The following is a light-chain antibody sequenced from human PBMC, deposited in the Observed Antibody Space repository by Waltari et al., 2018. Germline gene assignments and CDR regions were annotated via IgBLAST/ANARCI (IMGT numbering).Light chain of an antibody. CDR2: EVA. CDR1: SSDVGNYNL. CDR3: CSYAARSTWV. J-gene: IGLJ3*02. V-gene: IGLV2-23*02. Sequence: QSALIQPASVSGSPGQSITISCTGTSSDVGNYNLVSWYQQHPGKAPKLMIYEVATRPSGVSNHFSGSKSGNTASLTISGLQAEDEADYYCCSYAARSTWVFGGGTKLTVL.